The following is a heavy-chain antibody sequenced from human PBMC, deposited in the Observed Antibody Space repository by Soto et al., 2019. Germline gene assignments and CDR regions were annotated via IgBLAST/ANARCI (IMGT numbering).Heavy chain of an antibody. Sequence: PSETLSLTCTVSGGSIYTYSWTWLRQPAGKGLEWIAHIHYSGTTNYNPSLTSRVTLSVDTSKNQFSLKMTSVTAADRAMYFCARYNSYAIDYWGRGTLVTVSS. CDR2: IHYSGTT. J-gene: IGHJ4*02. D-gene: IGHD2-8*01. V-gene: IGHV4-59*01. CDR3: ARYNSYAIDY. CDR1: GGSIYTYS.